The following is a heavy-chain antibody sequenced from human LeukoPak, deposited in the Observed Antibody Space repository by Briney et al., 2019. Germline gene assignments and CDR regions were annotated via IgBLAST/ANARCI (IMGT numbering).Heavy chain of an antibody. Sequence: SDTLSLTCTVSGGSISSYYCSWIRQPAAKGLELIGRIYTSGSTNYNPSLKSRVTMSVDTSKNQFSLKLSSVTAADTAVYYCARSGRGYYDSSGYYTALDYWGQGTLVTVSS. J-gene: IGHJ4*02. CDR2: IYTSGST. V-gene: IGHV4-4*07. D-gene: IGHD3-22*01. CDR1: GGSISSYY. CDR3: ARSGRGYYDSSGYYTALDY.